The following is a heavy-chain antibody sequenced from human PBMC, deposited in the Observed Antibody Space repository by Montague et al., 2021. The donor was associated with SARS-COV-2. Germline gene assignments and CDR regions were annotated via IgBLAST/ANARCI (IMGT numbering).Heavy chain of an antibody. Sequence: SETLSLTCSVSGGSISSSSNYWGWLPQPPGKGLMWFGNIYYSGSNYYKSSLKSRVTISVDTSKNQFSLKLSSVTAAATAVYCCARRGWFGELLWGQGTLVTVSS. CDR1: GGSISSSSNY. CDR2: IYYSGSN. J-gene: IGHJ4*02. V-gene: IGHV4-39*01. D-gene: IGHD3-10*01. CDR3: ARRGWFGELL.